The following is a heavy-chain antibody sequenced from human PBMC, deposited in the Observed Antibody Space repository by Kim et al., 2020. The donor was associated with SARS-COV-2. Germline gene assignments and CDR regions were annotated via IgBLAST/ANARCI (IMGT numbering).Heavy chain of an antibody. D-gene: IGHD3-22*01. J-gene: IGHJ6*02. CDR2: IYYSGST. CDR1: GGSISSYY. CDR3: ARDASLYYYDSSGYLVGVYYYGMDV. Sequence: SETLSLTCTVSGGSISSYYWSWIRQPPGKGLEWIGYIYYSGSTNYNPSLKSRVPISVDTSKNQFSLKLSSVTAADTAVYYCARDASLYYYDSSGYLVGVYYYGMDVWGQGTTVTVSS. V-gene: IGHV4-59*01.